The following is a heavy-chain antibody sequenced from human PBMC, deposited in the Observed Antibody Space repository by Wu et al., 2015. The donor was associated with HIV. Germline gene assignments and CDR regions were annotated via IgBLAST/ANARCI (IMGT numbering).Heavy chain of an antibody. J-gene: IGHJ6*03. D-gene: IGHD6-13*01. CDR2: MNPNSGNT. V-gene: IGHV1-8*03. CDR1: GYTFTSYD. CDR3: ASQNSSSPPYYYYMDV. Sequence: QVQLVQSGAEVKKPGASVKVSCKASGYTFTSYDINWVRQATGQGLEWMGWMNPNSGNTGYAQKFQGRVTITRNTSISTAYMELSSLRSEDTAVYYCASQNSSSPPYYYYMDVWGKGTTVTVSS.